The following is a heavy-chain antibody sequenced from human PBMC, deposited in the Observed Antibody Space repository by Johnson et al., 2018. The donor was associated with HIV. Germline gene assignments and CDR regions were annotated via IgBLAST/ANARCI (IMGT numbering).Heavy chain of an antibody. CDR1: GFTFSSYA. V-gene: IGHV3-30*04. CDR3: ARATGSWMDAFDI. CDR2: ISYDGSNK. Sequence: QVQLVESGGGVVQPGRSLRLSCAASGFTFSSYAMHWVRQAPGKGLEWVAVISYDGSNKYYADSVKGRFTISRDNSKNTLDLQMNSLRAEDTAVYYCARATGSWMDAFDIWGQGTMVTVSS. D-gene: IGHD2-2*03. J-gene: IGHJ3*02.